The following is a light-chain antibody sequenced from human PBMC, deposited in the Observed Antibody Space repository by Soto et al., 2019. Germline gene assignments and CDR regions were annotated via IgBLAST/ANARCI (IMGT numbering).Light chain of an antibody. V-gene: IGLV2-14*03. Sequence: QSVLTQPASVSGSPGQSITISCTGTSSDVGAYNYVSWYRQHPRKAPTLMIYDVSNRPSGVSNRFSGSKSGNTASLTISVLQAEDEADYYCSSFTSSSTYVFGTGTKLTVL. CDR1: SSDVGAYNY. J-gene: IGLJ1*01. CDR3: SSFTSSSTYV. CDR2: DVS.